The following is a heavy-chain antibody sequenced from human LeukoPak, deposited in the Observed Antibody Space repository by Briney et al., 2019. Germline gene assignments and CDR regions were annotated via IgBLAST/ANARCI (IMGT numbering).Heavy chain of an antibody. CDR2: IYYSGST. J-gene: IGHJ5*02. D-gene: IGHD5-12*01. V-gene: IGHV4-59*01. CDR3: ARGYSGYERMFDP. Sequence: SETLSLTCTVSGGSISSYYWSWIRQPPGKGLEWIGYIYYSGSTNYNPSLKSRVTISVDTSKNQFSLKLSSVTAADTAVYYCARGYSGYERMFDPWGQGTLVTVSS. CDR1: GGSISSYY.